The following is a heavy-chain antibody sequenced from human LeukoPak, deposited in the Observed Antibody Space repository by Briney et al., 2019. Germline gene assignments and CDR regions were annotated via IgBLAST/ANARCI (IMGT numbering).Heavy chain of an antibody. V-gene: IGHV1-2*02. Sequence: ASVKVSCKASGYTFTGYYMHWARQAPGQGLEWMGWINPNSGGTNYAQKFQGRVTMTRDTSTSTAYMELSRLRSDDTAVYYCARDRGIAVAGTIVWYYYYGMDVWGQGTTVTVSS. CDR2: INPNSGGT. D-gene: IGHD6-19*01. J-gene: IGHJ6*02. CDR3: ARDRGIAVAGTIVWYYYYGMDV. CDR1: GYTFTGYY.